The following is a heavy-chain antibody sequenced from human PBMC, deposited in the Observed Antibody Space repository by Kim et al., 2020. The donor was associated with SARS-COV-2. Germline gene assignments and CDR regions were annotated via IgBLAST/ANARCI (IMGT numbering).Heavy chain of an antibody. D-gene: IGHD3-10*01. J-gene: IGHJ4*01. CDR1: GFRFSGYV. V-gene: IGHV3-21*01. CDR3: ARIDGSGTYTSDY. CDR2: ISSSSSYI. Sequence: GGSLRLSCAASGFRFSGYVMDWVRQAPGKGLEWVSSISSSSSYIYYADAVKGRFTISRDNAKNSLYLQMDSLRAEDTAIYFCARIDGSGTYTSDYWGQGTLVNVSS.